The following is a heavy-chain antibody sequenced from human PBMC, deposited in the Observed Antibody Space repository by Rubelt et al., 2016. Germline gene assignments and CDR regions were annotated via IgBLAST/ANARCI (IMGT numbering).Heavy chain of an antibody. Sequence: GSGGGLAQPGGSLRLSCAASGFTFTTHGMSWVRQAPGKGLEWVSTISGGGGSAYYADSVRGRFTISRDNSKNALCLRMNSLRVDDTAVYYCARTSGYDSGWNDAGGQGTLVTVSS. J-gene: IGHJ5*02. CDR2: ISGGGGSA. CDR3: ARTSGYDSGWNDA. CDR1: GFTFTTHG. D-gene: IGHD6-19*01. V-gene: IGHV3-23*01.